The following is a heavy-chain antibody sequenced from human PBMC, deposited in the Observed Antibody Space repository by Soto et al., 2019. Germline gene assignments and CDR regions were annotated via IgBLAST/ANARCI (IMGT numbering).Heavy chain of an antibody. V-gene: IGHV3-23*01. CDR2: ISGSGGST. J-gene: IGHJ4*02. CDR3: AERQQWLATSEYYFDY. Sequence: GGSLRLSCAASGFTFSSYAMSWVRQAPGKGLEWVSAISGSGGSTYYADSVKGCFTISRDNSKNTLYLQMNSLRAEDTAVYYCAERQQWLATSEYYFDYWGQGTLVTVSS. CDR1: GFTFSSYA. D-gene: IGHD6-19*01.